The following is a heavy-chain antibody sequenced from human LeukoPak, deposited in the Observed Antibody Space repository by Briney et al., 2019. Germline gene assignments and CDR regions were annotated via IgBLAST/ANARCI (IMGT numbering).Heavy chain of an antibody. Sequence: SETLSLTCTVSGGSIGSSDSFWGWIRQPPGKGLEWIGSIYYSGTTYYNPSLKSRLTISVDTSKNHFSLKLTSVTAADTAVFYCASLTTADAFDIWGQGTMVTVSS. D-gene: IGHD3-22*01. CDR2: IYYSGTT. CDR3: ASLTTADAFDI. CDR1: GGSIGSSDSF. V-gene: IGHV4-39*07. J-gene: IGHJ3*02.